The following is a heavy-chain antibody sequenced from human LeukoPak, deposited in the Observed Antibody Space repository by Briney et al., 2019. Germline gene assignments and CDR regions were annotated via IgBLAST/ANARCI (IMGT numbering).Heavy chain of an antibody. CDR2: ITGNGSST. J-gene: IGHJ4*02. Sequence: QPGGSLRLSCVASGFTFNTYGMSWVRQAPGKGLEWVSAITGNGSSTEYADSVKGRFTISRDNSKNTLYLQMNSLRAEDTAVYYCAKSGSIWYYFDYWGQGTLVTVSS. V-gene: IGHV3-23*01. D-gene: IGHD6-13*01. CDR3: AKSGSIWYYFDY. CDR1: GFTFNTYG.